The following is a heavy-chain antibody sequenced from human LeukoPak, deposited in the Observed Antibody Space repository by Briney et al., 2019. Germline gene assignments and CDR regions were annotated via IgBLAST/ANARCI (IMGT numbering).Heavy chain of an antibody. V-gene: IGHV3-7*01. Sequence: GGSLRLSCAASGFTFSSHWMTWVRQAPGKGLEWVANIKQDGSEKYYVDSVKGRFTISRDNAKNTLYLQMNSLRAEDTAVYYCAKGQVAATMGVLDYWGQGTLVTVSS. CDR1: GFTFSSHW. CDR3: AKGQVAATMGVLDY. D-gene: IGHD2-15*01. J-gene: IGHJ4*02. CDR2: IKQDGSEK.